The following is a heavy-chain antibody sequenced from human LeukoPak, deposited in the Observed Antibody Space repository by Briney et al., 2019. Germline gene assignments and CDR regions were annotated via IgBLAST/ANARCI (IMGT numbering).Heavy chain of an antibody. CDR1: GGSFSGYY. J-gene: IGHJ4*02. CDR3: ARGTTVAGMDFDY. V-gene: IGHV4-34*01. CDR2: INHSGSP. Sequence: PSGTLSLTCAVYGGSFSGYYWSWIRQPPGKGLEWIGEINHSGSPTYNPSLKSRVTISVDTSKSQFSLKLSSVTAADTAVYYCARGTTVAGMDFDYWGQGTLVTVSS. D-gene: IGHD6-19*01.